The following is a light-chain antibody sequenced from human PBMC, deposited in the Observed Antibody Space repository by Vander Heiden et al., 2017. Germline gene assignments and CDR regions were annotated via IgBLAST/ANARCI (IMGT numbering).Light chain of an antibody. V-gene: IGKV3-20*01. CDR2: GTS. CDR1: RSVSNTY. CDR3: HQYDNSPCT. Sequence: EVVLTPSPPTLSLSPGEGATTTCRASRSVSNTYFAWYQQKPGQAPRLLIYGTSSRASGIPDRFSGSGSGTDFALTVSRLEPEDFAVYYCHQYDNSPCTFGQGTKVEIK. J-gene: IGKJ1*01.